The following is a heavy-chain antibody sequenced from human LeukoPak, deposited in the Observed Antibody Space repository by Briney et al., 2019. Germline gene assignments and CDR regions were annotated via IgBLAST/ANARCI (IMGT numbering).Heavy chain of an antibody. Sequence: PSETLSLTCTVSGGSISSYYWSWIRQPAGKGLEWIGRIYTSGSTNYNPSLKSRVTMSVDTSKNQFSLKLSSVTAADTAVYYCARQGTHGDTDAFDIWGQGTMVTVSS. D-gene: IGHD4-17*01. CDR3: ARQGTHGDTDAFDI. J-gene: IGHJ3*02. CDR2: IYTSGST. CDR1: GGSISSYY. V-gene: IGHV4-4*07.